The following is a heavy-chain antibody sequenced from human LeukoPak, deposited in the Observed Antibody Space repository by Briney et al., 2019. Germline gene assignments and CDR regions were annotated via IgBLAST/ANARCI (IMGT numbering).Heavy chain of an antibody. CDR3: VKDDGWVQYAN. V-gene: IGHV3-23*01. D-gene: IGHD5-24*01. J-gene: IGHJ4*02. CDR2: IRADAVTT. CDR1: GFIFSHHG. Sequence: HSGGSLRLSCATSGFIFSHHGMNWVRQAPGKGLEWVSGIRADAVTTYYADSVKGRFIISRDNSKNTVYLQTNSLSAEDAAVYYCVKDDGWVQYANWGQGTLVTVSS.